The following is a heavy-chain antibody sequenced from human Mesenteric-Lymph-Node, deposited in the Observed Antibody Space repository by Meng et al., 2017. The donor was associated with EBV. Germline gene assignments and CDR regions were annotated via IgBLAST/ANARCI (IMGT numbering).Heavy chain of an antibody. J-gene: IGHJ5*01. D-gene: IGHD6-19*01. Sequence: DVHRLGSGGGLVQPEGSRRLACEASGFTFSNFAMNWVRQAPGKGLEWVSYISGSGSTTVYAESVKGRFTISRDNANKSLYLEMSSLRAEDTAIYYCARERVAVNWFDSWGQGTLVTVSS. CDR1: GFTFSNFA. CDR2: ISGSGSTT. V-gene: IGHV3-48*04. CDR3: ARERVAVNWFDS.